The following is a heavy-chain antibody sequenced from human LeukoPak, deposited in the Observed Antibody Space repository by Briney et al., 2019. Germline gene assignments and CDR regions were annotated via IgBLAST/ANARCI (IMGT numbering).Heavy chain of an antibody. CDR2: IYYSGST. CDR3: ARHLNGYYRYFDY. D-gene: IGHD5-24*01. V-gene: IGHV4-31*03. CDR1: GGSISSGGYY. Sequence: SETLSLTCTVSGGSISSGGYYWSWIRQHPGKGLEWIGYIYYSGSTYYNPSLKSRVTISVDTSKNQFSLKLSSVTAADTAVYYCARHLNGYYRYFDYWGQGTLVTVSS. J-gene: IGHJ4*02.